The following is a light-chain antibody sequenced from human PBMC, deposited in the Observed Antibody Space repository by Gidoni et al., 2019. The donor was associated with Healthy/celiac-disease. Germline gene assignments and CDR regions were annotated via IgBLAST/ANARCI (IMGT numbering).Light chain of an antibody. CDR2: AAS. Sequence: DIQMTPSPSSLSASVGDRVTITCRASQSISSYLNWYQQKPGKAPKLLIYAASSLQSGVPSRFSGSGSGTDVTLTISSLQPEDFATYYCQQSYSTPITFGQXTRLEIK. CDR3: QQSYSTPIT. CDR1: QSISSY. J-gene: IGKJ5*01. V-gene: IGKV1-39*01.